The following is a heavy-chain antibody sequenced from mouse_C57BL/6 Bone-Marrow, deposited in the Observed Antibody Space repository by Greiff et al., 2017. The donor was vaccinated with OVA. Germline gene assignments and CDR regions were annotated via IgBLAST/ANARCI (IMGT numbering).Heavy chain of an antibody. CDR3: ARGTGFDY. V-gene: IGHV1-31*01. Sequence: EVQLVESGPELVKPGASVKISCKASGYSFTGYYMHWVKPSHGNILDWIGYFYPYNGVSSYNQKFKGKATLTVDKSSSTAYMELRSLTSEDSAVYYCARGTGFDYWGQGTTLTVSS. CDR1: GYSFTGYY. J-gene: IGHJ2*01. D-gene: IGHD3-3*01. CDR2: FYPYNGVS.